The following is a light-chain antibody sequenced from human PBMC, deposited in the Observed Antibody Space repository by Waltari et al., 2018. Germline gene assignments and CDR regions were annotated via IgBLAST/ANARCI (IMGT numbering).Light chain of an antibody. Sequence: SYELTQPPSVSVSPGQTAGITCSGDALPKPYAYWYQQKPGQAPVLVIYKDSERPSGIPERFSGSSSGTTVTLTIRGVQAEDEADYYCQSADREDTYVVFGGGTKLTVL. CDR3: QSADREDTYVV. CDR1: ALPKPY. V-gene: IGLV3-25*03. J-gene: IGLJ2*01. CDR2: KDS.